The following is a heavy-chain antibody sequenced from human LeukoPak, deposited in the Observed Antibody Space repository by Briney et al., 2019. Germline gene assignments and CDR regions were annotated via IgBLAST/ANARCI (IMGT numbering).Heavy chain of an antibody. D-gene: IGHD4-17*01. V-gene: IGHV1-2*02. CDR3: ARGRSLIRRTTVFYYYYGMDV. J-gene: IGHJ6*02. CDR2: INPNSGGT. CDR1: GYTFTGYY. Sequence: ASVKVSCKASGYTFTGYYMHWVRQAPGQGLEWMGWINPNSGGTNYAQKFQGRVTMTRNTSISTAYMELSSLRSEDTAVYYCARGRSLIRRTTVFYYYYGMDVWGQGTTVTVSS.